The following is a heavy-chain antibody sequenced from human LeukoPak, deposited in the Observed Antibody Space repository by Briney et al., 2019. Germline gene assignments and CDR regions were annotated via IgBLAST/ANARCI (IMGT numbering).Heavy chain of an antibody. CDR2: ISGSGGST. CDR1: GFAFNTYA. Sequence: PGGSLRLSCAASGFAFNTYALSWVRQAPGKGLEWVSAISGSGGSTYYADSVKGRFTISRDNSKNTLYLQMNSLRAEDTAVYYCAKEGTYSSSWYGDYWGQGTLVTVSS. D-gene: IGHD6-13*01. J-gene: IGHJ4*02. CDR3: AKEGTYSSSWYGDY. V-gene: IGHV3-23*01.